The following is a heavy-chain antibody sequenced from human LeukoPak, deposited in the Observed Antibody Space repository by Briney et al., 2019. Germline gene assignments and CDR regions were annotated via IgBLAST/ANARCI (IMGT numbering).Heavy chain of an antibody. CDR1: GSSINVYY. CDR2: IYYSGST. J-gene: IGHJ6*03. V-gene: IGHV4-59*01. D-gene: IGHD1-26*01. CDR3: AREAWDNSYYYYMDV. Sequence: SETLSLTCTVSGSSINVYYWSWIRQPPGRGLGWIGYIYYSGSTNYNPSLKSRVTISVDTSKNQFSLKLSSVTAADTALYYCAREAWDNSYYYYMDVWGKGTTVTVSS.